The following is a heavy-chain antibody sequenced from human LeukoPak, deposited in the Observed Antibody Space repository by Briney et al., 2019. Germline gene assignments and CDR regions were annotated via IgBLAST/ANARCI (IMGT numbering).Heavy chain of an antibody. D-gene: IGHD3-16*02. CDR3: ATDLQNYDYVWGSYRLNDY. Sequence: PGGSLRLSCAASGFTFSSYSMNWVRQAPGKGLEWVSSISSSSSYIYYADSVKGRFTISRDNAKNSLYLQMNSLRAEDTAVYYCATDLQNYDYVWGSYRLNDYWGQGTLVTVSS. J-gene: IGHJ4*02. CDR2: ISSSSSYI. V-gene: IGHV3-21*01. CDR1: GFTFSSYS.